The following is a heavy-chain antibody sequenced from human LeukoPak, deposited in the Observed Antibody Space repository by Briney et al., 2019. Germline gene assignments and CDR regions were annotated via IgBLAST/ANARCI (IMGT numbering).Heavy chain of an antibody. CDR3: ARDVGTTGWHTFDY. CDR2: TYYRSKWYK. V-gene: IGHV6-1*01. J-gene: IGHJ4*02. CDR1: GDSVSNNNGA. D-gene: IGHD3-9*01. Sequence: SQTLSLTCAISGDSVSNNNGAWHWIRQSPSRGLEWLGRTYYRSKWYKDYAGSLMSRITISPDTSKSQFSLQLYSVTPEDTAVYYCARDVGTTGWHTFDYWGQGTLVTVSS.